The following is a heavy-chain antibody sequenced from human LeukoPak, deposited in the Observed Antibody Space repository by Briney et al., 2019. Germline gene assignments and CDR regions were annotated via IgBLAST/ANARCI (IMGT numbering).Heavy chain of an antibody. CDR2: MNPNSGNT. J-gene: IGHJ6*03. CDR3: ARKGPANYYYYYMDV. D-gene: IGHD2-2*01. Sequence: ASVKVSCKASGYTFTSYDINWVRQATGQGLEWMGWMNPNSGNTGYAQKFQGRATMTRSTSISTAYMELSSLRSEDTAVYFCARKGPANYYYYYMDVWGKGTTVTVSS. V-gene: IGHV1-8*01. CDR1: GYTFTSYD.